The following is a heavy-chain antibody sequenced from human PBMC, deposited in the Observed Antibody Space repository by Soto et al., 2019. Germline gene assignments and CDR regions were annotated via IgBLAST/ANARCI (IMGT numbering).Heavy chain of an antibody. J-gene: IGHJ4*02. D-gene: IGHD2-8*01. CDR2: IIPILGLP. V-gene: IGHV1-69*02. Sequence: QVQLVQSGAEVKKPGSSMKVSCKVSGDTLSTYTISWVRQAPGQGLEWMGRIIPILGLPNHSQRFQGRVTITADKYTSTSYLEMTGLSSEDTAVYYCACDWNAGLVYFDNWGQGTLVTVSS. CDR1: GDTLSTYT. CDR3: ACDWNAGLVYFDN.